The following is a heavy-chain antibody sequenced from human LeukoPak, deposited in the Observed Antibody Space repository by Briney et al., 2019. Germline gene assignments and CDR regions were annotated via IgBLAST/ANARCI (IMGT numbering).Heavy chain of an antibody. Sequence: SETLSLTCTVSGDSISSHYWSWIRQPPGKGLEWIGYIYDSGSTNYNPSLKSRVTISVDTSKNQFSLKLSSVTAADTAVYYCASQSKKYYYGSGTSRVGAFDIWGQGTMVTVSS. V-gene: IGHV4-59*11. CDR2: IYDSGST. J-gene: IGHJ3*02. CDR1: GDSISSHY. CDR3: ASQSKKYYYGSGTSRVGAFDI. D-gene: IGHD3-10*01.